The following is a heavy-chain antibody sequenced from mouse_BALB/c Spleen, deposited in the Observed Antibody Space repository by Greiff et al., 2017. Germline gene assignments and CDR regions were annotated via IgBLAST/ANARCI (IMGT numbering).Heavy chain of an antibody. CDR3: ASTAYYRYDGYAMDY. J-gene: IGHJ4*01. Sequence: QVHVKQSGAELVRPGTSVKISCKASGYTFTNYWLGWVKQRPGHGLEWIGDIYPGGGYTNYNEKFKGKATLTADTSSSTAYMQLSSLTSEDSAVYFCASTAYYRYDGYAMDYWGQGTSVTVSS. CDR1: GYTFTNYW. V-gene: IGHV1-63*02. D-gene: IGHD2-14*01. CDR2: IYPGGGYT.